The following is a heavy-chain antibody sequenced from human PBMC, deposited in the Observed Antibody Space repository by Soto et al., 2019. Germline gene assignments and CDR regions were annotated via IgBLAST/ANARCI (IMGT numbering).Heavy chain of an antibody. D-gene: IGHD6-19*01. CDR1: GYTFTGYY. V-gene: IGHV1-2*04. Sequence: ASVKVSCKASGYTFTGYYMHWVRQAPGQGLEWMGWINPNSGGTNYAQKFQGWVTMTRDTSISTAYMELSRLRSDDTAVYYYASSGHSSGWYGHFDYWGQGTLVTVSS. J-gene: IGHJ4*02. CDR2: INPNSGGT. CDR3: ASSGHSSGWYGHFDY.